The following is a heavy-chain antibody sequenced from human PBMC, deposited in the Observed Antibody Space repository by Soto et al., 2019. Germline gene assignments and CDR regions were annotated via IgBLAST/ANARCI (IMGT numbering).Heavy chain of an antibody. CDR1: GGSISSRSHY. CDR3: ARGSWFDP. J-gene: IGHJ5*02. Sequence: SETLSLTCTVSGGSISSRSHYWGWIRQSPGKHLEWIGSSYYRGSTNYNPSLKTRVTISVDTSKNQFSLKLCSVTAADTAVYYCARGSWFDPWGQGTLVTVSS. V-gene: IGHV4-39*01. CDR2: SYYRGST.